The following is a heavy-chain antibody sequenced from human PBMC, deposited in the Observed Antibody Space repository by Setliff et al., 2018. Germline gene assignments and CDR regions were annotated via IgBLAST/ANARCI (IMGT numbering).Heavy chain of an antibody. Sequence: ASVKVSCKASGYTFTSYGVSWVRQAPGQGLEWMGWISGYNGNTNHAQKLQGRVTMTTDTSTSTAYMELSSLRSEDTAVYYCARGRGKDGYNSYYWGQGTLVTVSS. CDR1: GYTFTSYG. CDR3: ARGRGKDGYNSYY. D-gene: IGHD5-12*01. CDR2: ISGYNGNT. V-gene: IGHV1-18*01. J-gene: IGHJ4*02.